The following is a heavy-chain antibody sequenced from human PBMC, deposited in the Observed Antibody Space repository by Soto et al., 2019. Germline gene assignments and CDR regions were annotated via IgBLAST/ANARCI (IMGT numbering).Heavy chain of an antibody. CDR1: GGSFSGPS. CDR3: STRAYDTNGYYRFDP. J-gene: IGHJ5*01. V-gene: IGHV4-34*01. CDR2: INHSGRV. D-gene: IGHD3-22*01. Sequence: PXETLSLTCSVYGGSFSGPSWTWIRQSPGKGLEWIGDINHSGRVNYSPSLKSRVTISLDTSKNQFSLTLSAVTAADTAMYYCSTRAYDTNGYYRFDPWGQGTLVTVSS.